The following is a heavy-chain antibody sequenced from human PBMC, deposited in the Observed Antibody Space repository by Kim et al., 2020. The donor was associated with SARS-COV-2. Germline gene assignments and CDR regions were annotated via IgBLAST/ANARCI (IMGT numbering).Heavy chain of an antibody. CDR2: IYPGDSDT. V-gene: IGHV5-51*01. J-gene: IGHJ3*02. CDR3: ARQGVVPAAILLASDETVDI. CDR1: GYSFTSYW. D-gene: IGHD2-2*01. Sequence: GESLKISCKGSGYSFTSYWIGWVRQMPGKGLEWMGIIYPGDSDTRYSPSFQGQVTISADKSISTAYLQWSSLKASDTAMYYCARQGVVPAAILLASDETVDIWGQGTMVTVSS.